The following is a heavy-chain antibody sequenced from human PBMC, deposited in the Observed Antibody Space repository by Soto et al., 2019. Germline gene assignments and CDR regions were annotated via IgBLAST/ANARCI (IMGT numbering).Heavy chain of an antibody. CDR1: GYSFSDFY. Sequence: ASVKVSCKASGYSFSDFYIHWVRQAPGQGLEWMGYINPNSGGTDYVQKFQGRVTMTRDASSSTVYMQLTSLRSDDTAVYYCARQYIQMATSYFDLWGQGTQVTVSS. D-gene: IGHD5-12*01. CDR3: ARQYIQMATSYFDL. V-gene: IGHV1-2*02. CDR2: INPNSGGT. J-gene: IGHJ4*02.